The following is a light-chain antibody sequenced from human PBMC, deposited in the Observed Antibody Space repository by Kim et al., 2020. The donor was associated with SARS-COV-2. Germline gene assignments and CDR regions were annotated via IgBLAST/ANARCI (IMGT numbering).Light chain of an antibody. CDR1: QTVTSNY. Sequence: EIVLTQSPGTLSLSPGERATLSCRASQTVTSNYLAWYQQKPGQALRLLIYGASSRATGIPDRFSGSGSGTDFTLTISRLEPEDFAVYYCQRYGSSPATFGQGTKVDIK. CDR2: GAS. CDR3: QRYGSSPAT. V-gene: IGKV3-20*01. J-gene: IGKJ1*01.